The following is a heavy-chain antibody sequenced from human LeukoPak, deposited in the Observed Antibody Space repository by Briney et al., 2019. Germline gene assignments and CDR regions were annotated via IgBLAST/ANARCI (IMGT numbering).Heavy chain of an antibody. CDR1: VGTFSGYA. J-gene: IGHJ4*02. D-gene: IGHD4-17*01. CDR3: ARRLNYGDYGNDY. V-gene: IGHV1-69*05. CDR2: SIPIFGTA. Sequence: SVKVSCKASVGTFSGYAINWVRQAPGHGLECVGRSIPIFGTANYAQKFQGRVTITTDESTSTAYTELSSLRSEDTAVYYCARRLNYGDYGNDYWGQGTLVTVSS.